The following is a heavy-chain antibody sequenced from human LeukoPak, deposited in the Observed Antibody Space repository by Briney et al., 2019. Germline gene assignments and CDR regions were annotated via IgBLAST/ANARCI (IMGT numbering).Heavy chain of an antibody. D-gene: IGHD2-2*01. V-gene: IGHV4-31*03. CDR3: ARGRGCSSTSCYEN. CDR2: IYDSGST. Sequence: SETLSLTCTVSGGSISSGGYYWSWIRRHPGKGLEWIGYIYDSGSTYYNPSLKSRVTISLDTSKNQFSLKLSSVTAADTAVYFCARGRGCSSTSCYENWGQGTLVTVSS. J-gene: IGHJ4*02. CDR1: GGSISSGGYY.